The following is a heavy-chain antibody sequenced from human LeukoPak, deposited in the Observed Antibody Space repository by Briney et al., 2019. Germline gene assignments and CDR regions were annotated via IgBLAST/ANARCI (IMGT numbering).Heavy chain of an antibody. J-gene: IGHJ3*02. D-gene: IGHD1-20*01. V-gene: IGHV3-48*02. CDR2: ISSSSSTI. CDR3: ARDRGYNWNDGDAFDI. CDR1: GFTFSSYS. Sequence: GGSLRLSCAASGFTFSSYSMNWVRQAPGKGLEWVSYISSSSSTIYYADSVKGRFTISRDNAKNSLYLQMNSLRDEDTAVYYCARDRGYNWNDGDAFDIWGQGTMVTVSS.